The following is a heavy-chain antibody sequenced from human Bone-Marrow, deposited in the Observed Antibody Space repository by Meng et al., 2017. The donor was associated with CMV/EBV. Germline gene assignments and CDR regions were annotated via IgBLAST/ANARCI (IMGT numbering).Heavy chain of an antibody. V-gene: IGHV1-2*02. J-gene: IGHJ4*01. CDR1: GYTFTGYY. CDR3: ARFERRSRLDSGSSFDY. Sequence: SVKVSCKASGYTFTGYYMHWVRQAPGQGLEWMGWINPNSGGTNYAQKFQGRVTMTRDTSISKAYMELSRLRSDDTAVYFCARFERRSRLDSGSSFDYWGQGTLVTVSS. D-gene: IGHD3-10*01. CDR2: INPNSGGT.